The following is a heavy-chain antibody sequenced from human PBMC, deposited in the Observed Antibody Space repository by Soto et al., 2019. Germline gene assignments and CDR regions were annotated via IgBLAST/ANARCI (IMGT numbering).Heavy chain of an antibody. Sequence: QVQLVQSGAEVKKPGSSVKVSCKASGGTFSSYAISWVRQAPGQGLEWMGGIIPIFGTANYAQKFQGRVTITADESTSTAYMELSSLRAEDTAVYYCAREWVRIGDSSGYLDYWGQGTLVTVSS. CDR3: AREWVRIGDSSGYLDY. CDR1: GGTFSSYA. CDR2: IIPIFGTA. J-gene: IGHJ4*02. V-gene: IGHV1-69*01. D-gene: IGHD3-22*01.